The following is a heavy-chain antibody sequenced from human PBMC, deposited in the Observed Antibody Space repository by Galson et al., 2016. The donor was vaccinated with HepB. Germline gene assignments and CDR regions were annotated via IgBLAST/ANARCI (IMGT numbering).Heavy chain of an antibody. V-gene: IGHV3-21*01. CDR2: ISISSSYI. CDR3: ARMDCSSTTCWAPYYYYYYYMDV. Sequence: SLRLSCAASGFTFSRHAMSWVRQAPGRGLEWVSSISISSSYIYYADSVKGRFTISRDNAKNSLYLQMNSLRAEDTAVYYCARMDCSSTTCWAPYYYYYYYMDVWGRGTTVTVSS. CDR1: GFTFSRHA. J-gene: IGHJ6*03. D-gene: IGHD2-2*01.